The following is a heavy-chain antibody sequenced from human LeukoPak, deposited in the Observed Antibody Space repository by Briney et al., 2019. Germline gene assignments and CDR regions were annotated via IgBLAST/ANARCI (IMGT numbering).Heavy chain of an antibody. Sequence: GASVKVSCKASGGTFSSYAISWVRQAPGQGLEWMGGIIPIFGTANYAQKFQGRVTITTDESTSTAYMELSSLRSEDTAVYYCARDSDRVDTRGGWFDPWGQGTLVTVSS. D-gene: IGHD5-18*01. CDR2: IIPIFGTA. V-gene: IGHV1-69*05. J-gene: IGHJ5*02. CDR1: GGTFSSYA. CDR3: ARDSDRVDTRGGWFDP.